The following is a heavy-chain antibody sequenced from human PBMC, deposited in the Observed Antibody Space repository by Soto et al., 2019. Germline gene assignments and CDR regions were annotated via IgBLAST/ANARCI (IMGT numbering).Heavy chain of an antibody. J-gene: IGHJ3*02. D-gene: IGHD3-22*01. CDR2: ISYDGSNK. CDR1: GFTFSSYA. CDR3: ARAYYDSSGVDVFDI. Sequence: QVQLVESGGGVVQPGRSLRLSCAASGFTFSSYAIHWVRQAPGKGLEWVAVISYDGSNKYYADSVKGRFTISRDKSKNTLYLQMNRLRAEDMAVYYCARAYYDSSGVDVFDIWGQGTMVAVSS. V-gene: IGHV3-30-3*01.